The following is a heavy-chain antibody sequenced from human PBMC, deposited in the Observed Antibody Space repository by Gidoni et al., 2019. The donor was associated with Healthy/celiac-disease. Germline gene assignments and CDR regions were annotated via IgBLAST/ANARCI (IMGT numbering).Heavy chain of an antibody. Sequence: EVQLVESGGGLVQPGGSLRLACAGSGLTFRSYAMSWVRQAPGKGLEWVSAISGSCGSTYYADSVKGLFTISRDNSKNTLYLQMNSLRAEDTAVYYCAKVVIAARPEDAFDIWGQGTMVTVSS. D-gene: IGHD6-6*01. V-gene: IGHV3-23*04. CDR1: GLTFRSYA. CDR2: ISGSCGST. CDR3: AKVVIAARPEDAFDI. J-gene: IGHJ3*02.